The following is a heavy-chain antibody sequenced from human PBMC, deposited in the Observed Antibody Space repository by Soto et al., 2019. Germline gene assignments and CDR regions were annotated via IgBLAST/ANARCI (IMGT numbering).Heavy chain of an antibody. CDR1: GFTFSNAW. D-gene: IGHD3-22*01. CDR3: TTNYYDSRGVDAFDI. Sequence: GGSVRLSCAASGFTFSNAWMSWVRQAPGKGLEWVGRIKSKTDGGTTDYAAPVKGRFTISRDDSKNTLYLQMNSLKTEDTAVYYCTTNYYDSRGVDAFDIWGQGTMVTVS. CDR2: IKSKTDGGTT. V-gene: IGHV3-15*01. J-gene: IGHJ3*02.